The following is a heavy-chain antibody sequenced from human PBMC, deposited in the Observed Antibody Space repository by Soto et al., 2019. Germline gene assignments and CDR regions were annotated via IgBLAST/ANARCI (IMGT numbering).Heavy chain of an antibody. D-gene: IGHD2-15*01. V-gene: IGHV3-74*01. CDR1: EFTFSSSW. CDR3: VTGWSEH. CDR2: MNSDGSFI. Sequence: EVQLVESGGGLVPPGGSLRLSCVVSEFTFSSSWMLWVRQGPGKGLVWVSRMNSDGSFINYADSVKGRFTTSRDNARNMLYLQMNSLRADDTGLYYCVTGWSEHWGQGTLVTVSS. J-gene: IGHJ1*01.